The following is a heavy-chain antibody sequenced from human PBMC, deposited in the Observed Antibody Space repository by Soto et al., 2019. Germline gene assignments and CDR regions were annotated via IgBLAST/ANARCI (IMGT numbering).Heavy chain of an antibody. CDR1: GFTFSSNW. CDR2: ISSDGISS. Sequence: GGSLRLSCAASGFTFSSNWMHWVRQTPGKGLEWVSRISSDGISSNYADSVRGRFTISRDNAKNTVYLQMNSVRAEDTAVYFCVRASGFWSGYSLLYGMDVWGQGTTVTAP. D-gene: IGHD3-3*01. V-gene: IGHV3-74*01. J-gene: IGHJ6*02. CDR3: VRASGFWSGYSLLYGMDV.